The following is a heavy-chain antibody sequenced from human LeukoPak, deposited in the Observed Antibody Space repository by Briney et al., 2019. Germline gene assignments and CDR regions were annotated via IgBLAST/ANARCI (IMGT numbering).Heavy chain of an antibody. J-gene: IGHJ4*02. CDR2: ISGSGGST. Sequence: GGSLRLSCAASGFTFSSYAMSWVRQAPGKGLEWGSAISGSGGSTYYADSVKGRFPISRDNSKHTLYLQMHSLRAEDTAVYYCAKDRDFWSGYYRVFDYWGQGALVTVSS. D-gene: IGHD3-3*01. CDR3: AKDRDFWSGYYRVFDY. V-gene: IGHV3-23*01. CDR1: GFTFSSYA.